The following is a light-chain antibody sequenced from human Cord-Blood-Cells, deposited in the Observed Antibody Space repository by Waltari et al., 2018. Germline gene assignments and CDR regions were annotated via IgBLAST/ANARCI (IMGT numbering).Light chain of an antibody. CDR1: RLSVGRSNL. Sequence: QSALTQPASVSGSPRQSITTACHETRLSVGRSNLVTSYQQHPGKASKLMIYEGSKRPSGVSNRFSGSKSGNTASLTISGLQAEDEADYYCCSYAGSSTFVVFGGGTKLTVL. CDR2: EGS. V-gene: IGLV2-23*03. J-gene: IGLJ2*01. CDR3: CSYAGSSTFVV.